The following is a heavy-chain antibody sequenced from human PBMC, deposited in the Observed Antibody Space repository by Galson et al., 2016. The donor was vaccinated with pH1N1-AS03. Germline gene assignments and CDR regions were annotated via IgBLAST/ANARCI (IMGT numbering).Heavy chain of an antibody. CDR2: TGPGGDT. V-gene: IGHV3-13*01. CDR1: GFTVTRND. D-gene: IGHD2/OR15-2a*01. CDR3: ARDKSPYFCYMDV. Sequence: SLRLSCAASGFTVTRNDMHWVRQATGKGLEWVSIIAATGPGGDTYYGGSVKGRFTISRETAKNSLYLQMNSLRPEDTGVYYCARDKSPYFCYMDVWGKGTTVIVSS. J-gene: IGHJ6*03.